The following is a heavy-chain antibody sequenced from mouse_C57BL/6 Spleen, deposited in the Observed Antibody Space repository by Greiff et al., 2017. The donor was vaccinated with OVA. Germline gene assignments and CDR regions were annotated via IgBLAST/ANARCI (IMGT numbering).Heavy chain of an antibody. CDR3: ARSPPTTVRDYYAMDY. CDR1: GYTFTSYW. D-gene: IGHD2-10*01. Sequence: QVQLQQPGAELVKPGASVKLSCKASGYTFTSYWMQWVKQRPGQGLEWIGEIDPSDSYTNYNQKFKGKATLTVDTSSSTAYMQLSSLTSEDSAVYYCARSPPTTVRDYYAMDYWGQGTSVTVSS. V-gene: IGHV1-50*01. J-gene: IGHJ4*01. CDR2: IDPSDSYT.